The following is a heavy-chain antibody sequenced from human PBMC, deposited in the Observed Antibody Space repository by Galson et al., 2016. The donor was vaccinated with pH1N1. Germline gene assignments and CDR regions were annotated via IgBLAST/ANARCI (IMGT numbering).Heavy chain of an antibody. CDR2: IYYNGNT. J-gene: IGHJ4*02. Sequence: SETLSLTCTVSGGSVSNNYYSWIRQSPGKGLEWIAYIYYNGNTKYNPSLKSRVTISLDTSKNQVSLNLTSVTAADTAIYYCAKEGASRSAGYFESWGQGALVTVSS. V-gene: IGHV4-59*02. CDR3: AKEGASRSAGYFES. D-gene: IGHD1-26*01. CDR1: GGSVSNNY.